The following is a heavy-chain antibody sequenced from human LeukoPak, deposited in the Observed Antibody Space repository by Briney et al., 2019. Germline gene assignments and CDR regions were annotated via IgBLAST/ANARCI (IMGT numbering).Heavy chain of an antibody. Sequence: PGGSLRLSCAASGFTFDDYDMNWVRQAPGKGLEWVSAINWNGGSIGYADSVKGRFTISRDNAKNSLYLQMNSLRAEDTALYYCARDLPQIEYWGQGTLVTVSS. CDR1: GFTFDDYD. J-gene: IGHJ4*02. V-gene: IGHV3-20*04. CDR2: INWNGGSI. CDR3: ARDLPQIEY. D-gene: IGHD3-22*01.